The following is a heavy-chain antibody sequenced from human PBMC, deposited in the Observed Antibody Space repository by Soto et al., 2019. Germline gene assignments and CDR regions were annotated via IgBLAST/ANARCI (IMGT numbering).Heavy chain of an antibody. J-gene: IGHJ5*02. Sequence: QVQLVESGGGVVQPGRSLRLSCAASGFTFSSYGMHWVRQAPGKGLEWVAVISYDGSNKYYADSVKGRFTISRDNSKNTLYLQMNSLRAEDTAVYYWAKDATNIAAAGRHNWFDPWGQGTLVTVSS. D-gene: IGHD6-13*01. CDR3: AKDATNIAAAGRHNWFDP. CDR1: GFTFSSYG. V-gene: IGHV3-30*18. CDR2: ISYDGSNK.